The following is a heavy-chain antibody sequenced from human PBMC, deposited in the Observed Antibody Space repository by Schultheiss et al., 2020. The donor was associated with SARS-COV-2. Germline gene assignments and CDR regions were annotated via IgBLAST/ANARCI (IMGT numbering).Heavy chain of an antibody. CDR3: ASMNYGSGSNYYYGMDV. V-gene: IGHV4-39*07. Sequence: SQTLSLTCPVSGGSVSSGSYYWGWIRQPPGKGLEWIGSIYHSGSTYYNPSLKSRVTISVDTSKNQFSLNLISVTAADTAVYYCASMNYGSGSNYYYGMDVWGQGTSVTVSS. D-gene: IGHD3-10*01. J-gene: IGHJ6*02. CDR2: IYHSGST. CDR1: GGSVSSGSYY.